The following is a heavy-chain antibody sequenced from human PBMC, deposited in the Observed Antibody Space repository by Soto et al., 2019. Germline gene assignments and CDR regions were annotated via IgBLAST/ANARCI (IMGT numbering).Heavy chain of an antibody. Sequence: EVQLVESGGDLVQPGGSLRLSCAASGFTFSTYSMNWVRQAPGKGLEWVSSISSSSTIYYADSVKGRFTISRDNVHNSLSLQMHSLRAEDTAVYYCARERGSGWTFDYWGQGTLVTVSS. CDR1: GFTFSTYS. D-gene: IGHD6-19*01. V-gene: IGHV3-48*01. J-gene: IGHJ4*02. CDR2: ISSSSTI. CDR3: ARERGSGWTFDY.